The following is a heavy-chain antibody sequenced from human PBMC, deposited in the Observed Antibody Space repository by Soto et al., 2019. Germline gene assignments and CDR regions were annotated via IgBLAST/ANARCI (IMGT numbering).Heavy chain of an antibody. D-gene: IGHD2-15*01. Sequence: PLRLSWSASLFTFVDYAMHWVLHPPVKVLEWVSGISWNSGSIGYADSVKGRFTISRDNAKNSLYLQMNSLRAEDTALYYCAKDKGPAYCSGGSCYSHLEYWGQGTLVTVSS. CDR2: ISWNSGSI. CDR3: AKDKGPAYCSGGSCYSHLEY. V-gene: IGHV3-9*01. J-gene: IGHJ4*02. CDR1: LFTFVDYA.